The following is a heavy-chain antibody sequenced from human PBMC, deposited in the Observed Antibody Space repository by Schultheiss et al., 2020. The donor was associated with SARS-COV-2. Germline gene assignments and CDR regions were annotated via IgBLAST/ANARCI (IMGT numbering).Heavy chain of an antibody. Sequence: SETLSLTCTVSGGSVSSGSYYWSWIRQPPGKGLEWIGEINHSGSTKYNSSLKSRVTISVDTSKNQFSLRLDSVTAADTAVYFCARYKGELLWFGESPNYHYYGMDVWGQGTTVTVSS. CDR2: INHSGST. V-gene: IGHV4-39*01. CDR3: ARYKGELLWFGESPNYHYYGMDV. J-gene: IGHJ6*02. D-gene: IGHD3-10*01. CDR1: GGSVSSGSYY.